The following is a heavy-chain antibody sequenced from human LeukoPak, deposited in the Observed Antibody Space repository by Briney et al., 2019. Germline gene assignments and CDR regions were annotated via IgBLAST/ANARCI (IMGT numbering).Heavy chain of an antibody. J-gene: IGHJ4*02. D-gene: IGHD2-15*01. CDR2: IKQDGSEK. CDR3: ARDLVAVAATGTAVDY. CDR1: GFTFSTYW. Sequence: PGGSLRLSCAASGFTFSTYWMSWVRQAPGKGLEWVANIKQDGSEKYYVDSVKGRFTISRDNSKNTLYLQMNSLRPEDTAVYYCARDLVAVAATGTAVDYWGQGTLVTVSS. V-gene: IGHV3-7*01.